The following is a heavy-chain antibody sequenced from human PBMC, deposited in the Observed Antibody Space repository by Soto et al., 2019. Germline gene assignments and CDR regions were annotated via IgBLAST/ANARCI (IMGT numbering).Heavy chain of an antibody. V-gene: IGHV3-48*04. CDR3: ARDCRGDYPSCSYYYGMDV. D-gene: IGHD4-17*01. Sequence: GGSLRLSCAASGFTFSSYSMNWVRQAPGKGLEWVSYISSSSSTIYYADSVKGRFTISRDNAKNSLYLQMNSLRAEDTAVYYCARDCRGDYPSCSYYYGMDVWGQGTTVTVSS. J-gene: IGHJ6*02. CDR2: ISSSSSTI. CDR1: GFTFSSYS.